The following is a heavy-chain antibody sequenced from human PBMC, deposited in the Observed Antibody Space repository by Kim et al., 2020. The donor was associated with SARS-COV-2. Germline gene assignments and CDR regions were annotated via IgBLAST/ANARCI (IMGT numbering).Heavy chain of an antibody. D-gene: IGHD3-22*01. CDR1: GFTFSSYA. J-gene: IGHJ3*02. V-gene: IGHV3-23*01. CDR2: ISGSGGST. CDR3: AKDYGRGYYDSSGYGGTFDI. Sequence: GGSLRLSCAASGFTFSSYAMSWVRQAPGKGLEWVSAISGSGGSTYYADSVKGRFTISRDNSKNTLYLQMNSLRAEDTAVYYCAKDYGRGYYDSSGYGGTFDIWGQGTMVTVSS.